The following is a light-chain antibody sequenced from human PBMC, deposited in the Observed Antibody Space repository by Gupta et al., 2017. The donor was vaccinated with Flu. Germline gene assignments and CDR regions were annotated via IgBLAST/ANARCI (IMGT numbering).Light chain of an antibody. CDR2: LGS. CDR1: QSLLHSNGYNY. J-gene: IGKJ1*01. Sequence: DIVMTQSPLSLPVTPGEPASISCRSSQSLLHSNGYNYLDWYLQKPGQSPQVLIYLGSNRASGVPDRFSGSGSVTDFTLKISRVEAEDVGVYYFMQALQTPRTFGQGTKVEIK. V-gene: IGKV2-28*01. CDR3: MQALQTPRT.